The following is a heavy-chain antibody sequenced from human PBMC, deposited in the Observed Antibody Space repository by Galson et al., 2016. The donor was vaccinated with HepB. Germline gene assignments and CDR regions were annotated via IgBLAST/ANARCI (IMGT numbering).Heavy chain of an antibody. CDR3: VRHHGAFDP. CDR1: GDSVSSNSAD. Sequence: CAISGDSVSSNSADWHWIRQSPSRGLEWLGRTYYRSKWYNDYAVSVKSRLSINPDTSKNQFSLQLSSVTPEDTAVYYCVRHHGAFDPWGQGTLVTVSS. D-gene: IGHD1-26*01. CDR2: TYYRSKWYN. J-gene: IGHJ5*02. V-gene: IGHV6-1*01.